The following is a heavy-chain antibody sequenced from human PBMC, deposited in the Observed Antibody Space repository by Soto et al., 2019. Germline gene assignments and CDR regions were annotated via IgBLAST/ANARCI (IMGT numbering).Heavy chain of an antibody. D-gene: IGHD3-22*01. CDR3: ARILGKWFDEEIWFDP. CDR1: GFSLSNARMG. CDR2: NFSNDEK. Sequence: GPTLVNPTETLTLTCTVSGFSLSNARMGVSWIRQPPGKALEWLAHNFSNDEKSYSTSLKSRLTISKDTSKSQVVLTMTNMDPVDTATYYCARILGKWFDEEIWFDPWGQGTLVTVSS. V-gene: IGHV2-26*01. J-gene: IGHJ5*02.